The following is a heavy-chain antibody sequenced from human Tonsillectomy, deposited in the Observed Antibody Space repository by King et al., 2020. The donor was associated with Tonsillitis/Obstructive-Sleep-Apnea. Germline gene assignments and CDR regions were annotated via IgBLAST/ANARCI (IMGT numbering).Heavy chain of an antibody. D-gene: IGHD3-10*01. J-gene: IGHJ4*02. CDR1: GFTFSSYA. V-gene: IGHV3-64D*06. CDR2: INYNGGRT. CDR3: ASEDYSDSGSNPD. Sequence: VQLVESGGGLAQPGGSLRLSCAASGFTFSSYAMHWVRQAPGKGLEFVSAINYNGGRTYYADSVQGRFTISRDNSKNTLYLQMSSLGAEDTAMYYCASEDYSDSGSNPDWGQGTLVTVSS.